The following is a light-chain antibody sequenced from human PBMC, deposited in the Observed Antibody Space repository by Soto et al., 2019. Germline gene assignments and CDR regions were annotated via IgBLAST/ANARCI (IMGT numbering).Light chain of an antibody. CDR3: QQYHDLYS. Sequence: DIQMTQSPSSLSASEGDRVTITCQASQDISSYLNWYQQKPGKAPKVLIYDVSNLETGVPSRFSGSGSGTHFTLTISSLQPEDFATYYCQQYHDLYSFGPGTKVDIK. CDR1: QDISSY. CDR2: DVS. J-gene: IGKJ3*01. V-gene: IGKV1-33*01.